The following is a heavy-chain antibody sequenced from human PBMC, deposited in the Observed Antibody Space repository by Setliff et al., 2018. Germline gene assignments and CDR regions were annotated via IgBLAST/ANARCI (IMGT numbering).Heavy chain of an antibody. J-gene: IGHJ6*02. V-gene: IGHV4-34*01. CDR3: ARVITFGGVIRSPSYGMDV. Sequence: SETLSLTCAVYGGSFSGYYWSWIRQPPGKGLEWIGEINHSGSTNYNPSLKSRVTISVDTSKNQFSLKLSSVTAADTAVYYCARVITFGGVIRSPSYGMDVWGQGTTVTVSS. CDR1: GGSFSGYY. D-gene: IGHD3-16*01. CDR2: INHSGST.